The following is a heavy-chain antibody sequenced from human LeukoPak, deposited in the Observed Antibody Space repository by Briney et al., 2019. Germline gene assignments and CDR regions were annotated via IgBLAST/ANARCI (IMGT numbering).Heavy chain of an antibody. V-gene: IGHV1-2*02. D-gene: IGHD1-26*01. CDR3: ATLGVGATIGLDY. CDR2: INPNSGGT. Sequence: ASVEVSCKASGYTFTGYYMHWVRQAPGQGLEWMGWINPNSGGTNYAQKFQGRVTMTRDTSISTAYMELSRLRSDDTAVYYCATLGVGATIGLDYWGQGTLVTVSS. J-gene: IGHJ4*02. CDR1: GYTFTGYY.